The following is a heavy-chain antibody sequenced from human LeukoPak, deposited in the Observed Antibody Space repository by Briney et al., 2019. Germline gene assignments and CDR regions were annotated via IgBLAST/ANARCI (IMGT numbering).Heavy chain of an antibody. D-gene: IGHD3-9*01. CDR3: ARDTSHYDLLTGSRDFYSGVDV. CDR1: GYTIIDYH. V-gene: IGHV1-2*02. CDR2: INANSGGT. J-gene: IGHJ6*02. Sequence: ASVKVSCKASGYTIIDYHIHWVRQAPGQGLEWMGWINANSGGTKYAQKFQGRVTMTSDTSISTAYMELTRLRSDDTAVYYCARDTSHYDLLTGSRDFYSGVDVWGQGTTVSVSS.